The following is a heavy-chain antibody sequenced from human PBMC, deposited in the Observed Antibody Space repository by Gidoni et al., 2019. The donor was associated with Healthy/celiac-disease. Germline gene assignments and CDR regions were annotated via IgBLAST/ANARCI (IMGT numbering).Heavy chain of an antibody. CDR2: IKTNTGNP. V-gene: IGHV7-4-1*02. CDR1: GYTFTSYA. CDR3: ARAGIVDYYYYGMDV. D-gene: IGHD2-15*01. J-gene: IGHJ6*02. Sequence: QVQLVQSGSELKKPGASVKVSCTASGYTFTSYAMNWVRQAPGQGLEWMGWIKTNTGNPTYAQGFTGRFVFSLYTSVSTAYLQISSLKAEDTAVDYCARAGIVDYYYYGMDVWGQGTTVTVSS.